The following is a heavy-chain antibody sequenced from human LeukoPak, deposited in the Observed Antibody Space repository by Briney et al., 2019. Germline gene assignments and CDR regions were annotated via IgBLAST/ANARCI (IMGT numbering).Heavy chain of an antibody. V-gene: IGHV4-38-2*02. Sequence: SETLSLTCTVSGYSISSNYNWAWIRQPPGKGLEWIGTFNPSGNTYHNPSLKSRITISVDTSKNQFSLKLSSVTAADTAVYYCARAFYSNSWYHKEDFFDYWGQGTPVTVSS. D-gene: IGHD6-13*01. CDR3: ARAFYSNSWYHKEDFFDY. CDR2: FNPSGNT. CDR1: GYSISSNYN. J-gene: IGHJ4*02.